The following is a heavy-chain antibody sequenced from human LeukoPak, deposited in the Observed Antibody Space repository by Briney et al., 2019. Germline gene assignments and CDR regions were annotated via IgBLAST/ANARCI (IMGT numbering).Heavy chain of an antibody. J-gene: IGHJ4*02. D-gene: IGHD3-22*01. CDR3: PKDRYYVSRGYWALDY. CDR2: IWYEGSNK. V-gene: IGHV3-33*06. CDR1: GFTFSSYG. Sequence: GGSLRLSCAASGFTFSSYGMHRVRQAPGKGLEWVAVIWYEGSNKYYADYVKGRLTISRDNSKNTLHLQMNTLRAEVTAAYYFPKDRYYVSRGYWALDYWGQGTLVTVSS.